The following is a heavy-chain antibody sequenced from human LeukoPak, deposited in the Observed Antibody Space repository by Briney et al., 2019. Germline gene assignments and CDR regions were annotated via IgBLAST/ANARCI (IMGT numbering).Heavy chain of an antibody. D-gene: IGHD3-22*01. CDR1: GGSMSSSSYY. CDR2: IYYSGST. V-gene: IGHV4-39*01. Sequence: PSGTLSLTCTVSGGSMSSSSYYWGWIRQPPGKGLEWIGSIYYSGSTYYNPSLKSRVTISVDTSKNQFSLKLSSVTAADTAVYYCASSSGYTSFDYWGQGTLVTVSS. CDR3: ASSSGYTSFDY. J-gene: IGHJ4*02.